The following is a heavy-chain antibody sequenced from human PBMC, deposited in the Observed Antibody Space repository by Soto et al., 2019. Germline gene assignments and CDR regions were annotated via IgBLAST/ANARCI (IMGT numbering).Heavy chain of an antibody. D-gene: IGHD6-19*01. CDR1: GFTFSSYG. CDR3: ARGSSGWWNYFDY. J-gene: IGHJ4*02. CDR2: IWYDGSNK. Sequence: PVGSLRLSCAASGFTFSSYGMHWVRQAPGKGLEWVAVIWYDGSNKYYADSVKGRFTISRDNSKNTLYLQMNSLRAEDTAVYYCARGSSGWWNYFDYWGQGTLVTVSS. V-gene: IGHV3-33*01.